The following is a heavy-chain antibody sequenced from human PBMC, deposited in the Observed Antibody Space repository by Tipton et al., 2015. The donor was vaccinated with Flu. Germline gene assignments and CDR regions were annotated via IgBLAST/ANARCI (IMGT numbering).Heavy chain of an antibody. CDR2: IYDTGSS. V-gene: IGHV4-59*01. J-gene: IGHJ4*02. CDR1: GGSIRGYV. Sequence: TLSLTCTVSGGSIRGYVWTWIRQPPGKGLEWIGYIYDTGSSYYNPSLNSRVTMSVDPSKNHLSLRLRSVTAADTAVYYCARDKTGLDGSVQYQFDYWGQGALVTVSS. D-gene: IGHD2-2*01. CDR3: ARDKTGLDGSVQYQFDY.